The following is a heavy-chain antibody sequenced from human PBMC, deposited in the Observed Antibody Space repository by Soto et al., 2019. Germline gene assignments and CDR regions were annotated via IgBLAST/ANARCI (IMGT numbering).Heavy chain of an antibody. CDR3: ARVGGGITFGGVIVFDY. CDR1: GFTFSSYS. V-gene: IGHV3-21*01. CDR2: ISSSSSYI. Sequence: EVQLVESGGGLVKPGGSLRLSCAASGFTFSSYSMNWVRQAPGKGLEWVSSISSSSSYIYYADSVKGRFTISRDNAKNSLYLKTNSLRAGDTAVYYCARVGGGITFGGVIVFDYWGQGTLVTVSS. J-gene: IGHJ4*02. D-gene: IGHD3-16*02.